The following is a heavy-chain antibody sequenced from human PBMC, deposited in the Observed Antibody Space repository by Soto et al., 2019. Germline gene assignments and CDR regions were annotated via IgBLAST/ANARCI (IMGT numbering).Heavy chain of an antibody. CDR3: ARVHSGPA. J-gene: IGHJ5*02. CDR1: GFTFSSYS. V-gene: IGHV3-21*01. D-gene: IGHD3-10*01. Sequence: GGSLRLSCAASGFTFSSYSMHWVRQAPGKGLEWVSSISSSSSYIYYADSVKGRFTSARDNAKNTLYLQMNSLRADDTAVYYCARVHSGPAWRQGTLVTVSS. CDR2: ISSSSSYI.